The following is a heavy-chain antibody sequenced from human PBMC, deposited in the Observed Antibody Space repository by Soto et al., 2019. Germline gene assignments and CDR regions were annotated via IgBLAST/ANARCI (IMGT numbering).Heavy chain of an antibody. Sequence: QVQLVESGGGVVQPGRSLRLSCAASGFTFSSYGMHWVRQAPGKGLEWVAVIWYDGSNKYYADSVKGRFTISRDNSKNTLYLQMNSLRAEDTAVYYCATYRDLDSSSGYGSSGWRFDYWGQGTLVTVSS. CDR3: ATYRDLDSSSGYGSSGWRFDY. CDR1: GFTFSSYG. CDR2: IWYDGSNK. J-gene: IGHJ4*02. V-gene: IGHV3-33*01. D-gene: IGHD6-13*01.